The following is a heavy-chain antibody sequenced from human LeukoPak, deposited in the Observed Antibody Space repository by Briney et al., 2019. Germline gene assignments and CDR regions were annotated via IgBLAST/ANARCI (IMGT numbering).Heavy chain of an antibody. J-gene: IGHJ4*02. Sequence: RASVKVSCKASGYTFTVFYMHWVRQAPGQGLEWMGWINPNSGGTNYAQKFQGRVTMTRDTSISTAYMELSRLRSDDTAVYYCARRYFDSSGYDYWGQGTLVTVSS. CDR2: INPNSGGT. V-gene: IGHV1-2*02. CDR1: GYTFTVFY. D-gene: IGHD3-22*01. CDR3: ARRYFDSSGYDY.